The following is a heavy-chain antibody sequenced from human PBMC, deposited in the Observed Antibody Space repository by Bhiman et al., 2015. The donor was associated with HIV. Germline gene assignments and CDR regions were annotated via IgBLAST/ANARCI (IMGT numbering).Heavy chain of an antibody. J-gene: IGHJ4*02. V-gene: IGHV3-23*01. CDR3: ARGGGLVVLPTTSRGDY. CDR1: GLTFNIYA. CDR2: ISGSGGTT. Sequence: EVQLLESGGGLLQPGGSLRLSCAASGLTFNIYAMNWVRQAPGKGLEWVSGISGSGGTTYYAGSVKGRFTISRDNSKNTLYLQMNNLRAEDTAVYYCARGGGLVVLPTTSRGDYWGQGTLVTVSS. D-gene: IGHD2-2*01.